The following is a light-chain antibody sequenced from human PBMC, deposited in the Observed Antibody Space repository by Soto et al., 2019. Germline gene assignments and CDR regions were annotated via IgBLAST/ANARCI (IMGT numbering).Light chain of an antibody. J-gene: IGLJ1*01. CDR2: DVS. CDR1: SSDVGGYNY. V-gene: IGLV2-14*01. CDR3: SSYTSSSFYV. Sequence: QSVLTQPASVPGSPGQSITISCTGTSSDVGGYNYVSWYQQHPGKAPKLMIYDVSNRPSGVSNRFSGSKSGNTASLTISGLQAEDEADYYCSSYTSSSFYVFGTGTKVTVL.